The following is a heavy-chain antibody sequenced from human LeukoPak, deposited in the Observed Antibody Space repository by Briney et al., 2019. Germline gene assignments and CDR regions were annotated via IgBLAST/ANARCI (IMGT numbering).Heavy chain of an antibody. CDR1: GFTFSNSA. CDR3: AKDEGPSVDGDYFDY. CDR2: ISASGAST. Sequence: GGSLRLSCAASGFTFSNSAMSWVRQAPGKGLEWVSGISASGASTYYADSVKGRLTISRDNSKNTLYLQMRSLRAEDAAVYYCAKDEGPSVDGDYFDYWGQGSLVTVSS. D-gene: IGHD3-10*01. V-gene: IGHV3-23*01. J-gene: IGHJ4*02.